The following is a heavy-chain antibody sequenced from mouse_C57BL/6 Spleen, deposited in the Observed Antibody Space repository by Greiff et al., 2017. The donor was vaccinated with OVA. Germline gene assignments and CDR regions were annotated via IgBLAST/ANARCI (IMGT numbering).Heavy chain of an antibody. CDR2: INPSTGGT. Sequence: DVKLQESGPELVKPGASVKISCKASGYSFTGYYMNWVKQSPEKSLEWIGEINPSTGGTTYNQKFKAKATLTVDKSSSTAYMQLKSLTSEDSAVYYCARGRGNYWYFDVWGTGTTVTVSS. D-gene: IGHD2-1*01. CDR3: ARGRGNYWYFDV. V-gene: IGHV1-42*01. J-gene: IGHJ1*03. CDR1: GYSFTGYY.